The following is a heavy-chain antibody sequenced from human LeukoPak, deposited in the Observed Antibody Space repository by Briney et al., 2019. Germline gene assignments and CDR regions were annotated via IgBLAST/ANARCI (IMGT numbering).Heavy chain of an antibody. Sequence: SGPTLVNPTQSLTRTSTCSGFSLGTTGVGVGWFRQPPGKALEWLALIYWNDDKRYSPSLKSRLTITKDTSKNQVVLTMTNMDPVDTGTYYCARRGGRWGQGTLVTVSS. CDR1: GFSLGTTGVG. V-gene: IGHV2-5*01. J-gene: IGHJ4*02. D-gene: IGHD3-16*01. CDR3: ARRGGR. CDR2: IYWNDDK.